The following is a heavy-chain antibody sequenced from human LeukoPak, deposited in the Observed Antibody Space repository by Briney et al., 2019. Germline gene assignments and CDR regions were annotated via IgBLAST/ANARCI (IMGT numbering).Heavy chain of an antibody. Sequence: ASVKVSCKVSGYTLTELSMHWVRQAPGKGLEWMGGFDPKDGETIYAQKFQGRVTMTEDTSTDTAYMELSSLRSEDTAVYYCATVFPYSSSWPVDYWGQGTLVTVSS. V-gene: IGHV1-24*01. D-gene: IGHD6-13*01. CDR1: GYTLTELS. CDR2: FDPKDGET. J-gene: IGHJ4*02. CDR3: ATVFPYSSSWPVDY.